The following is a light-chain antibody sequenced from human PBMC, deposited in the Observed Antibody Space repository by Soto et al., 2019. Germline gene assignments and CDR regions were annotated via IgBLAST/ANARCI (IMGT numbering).Light chain of an antibody. CDR2: DAS. J-gene: IGKJ1*01. CDR3: QQRRYWPVT. V-gene: IGKV3-11*01. CDR1: PSVISY. Sequence: EIVLTQSPAILSMSPGERATLSCRASPSVISYFAWYQQKPGQAPRLLIYDASNRATGVPARFSGSGSGTDFPLTISSLEPEDFAVYYCQQRRYWPVTFGQGTKVEIK.